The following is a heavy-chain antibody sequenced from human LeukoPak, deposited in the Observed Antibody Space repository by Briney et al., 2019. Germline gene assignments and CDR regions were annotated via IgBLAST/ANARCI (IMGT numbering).Heavy chain of an antibody. CDR1: GGSISSTSYY. V-gene: IGHV4-39*07. CDR3: ARTDSHYLSFDY. J-gene: IGHJ4*02. Sequence: PSETLSLTCTVSGGSISSTSYYWGWIRQPPGKGLEWIGSIYYSGSTYYNPSLKSRVTISVDTSKNQFSLNLNSVTAADTAVYYCARTDSHYLSFDYWGQGTLVTVSS. CDR2: IYYSGST. D-gene: IGHD4-11*01.